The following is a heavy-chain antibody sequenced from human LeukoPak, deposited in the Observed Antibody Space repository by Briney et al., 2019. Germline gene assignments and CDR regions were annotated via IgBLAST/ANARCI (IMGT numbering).Heavy chain of an antibody. J-gene: IGHJ4*02. CDR1: GYTFTDYY. Sequence: GASVKVSCKASGYTFTDYYMHWVRQAPGQGLEWMGWINPNSGATNYAQNFQGRVTMTRDTSITTAYMDLSSLTSDDTAVYYCARDLSRADYGSGTYHIDSWGQGTLVTVSS. V-gene: IGHV1-2*02. CDR2: INPNSGAT. D-gene: IGHD3-10*01. CDR3: ARDLSRADYGSGTYHIDS.